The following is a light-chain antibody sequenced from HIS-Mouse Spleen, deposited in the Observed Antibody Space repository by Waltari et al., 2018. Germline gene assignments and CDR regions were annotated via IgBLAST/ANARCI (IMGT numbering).Light chain of an antibody. CDR2: WAS. CDR3: QQYYSTPPT. V-gene: IGKV4-1*01. Sequence: DIVMTQSPDSLAVSLGESAPINCKSSQSVLYSSNTKNYLAWYQQKPGQPPKLLIYWASTRESGVPDRFSGSGSGTDFTLTISSLQAEDVAVYYCQQYYSTPPTFGQGTKVEIK. CDR1: QSVLYSSNTKNY. J-gene: IGKJ1*01.